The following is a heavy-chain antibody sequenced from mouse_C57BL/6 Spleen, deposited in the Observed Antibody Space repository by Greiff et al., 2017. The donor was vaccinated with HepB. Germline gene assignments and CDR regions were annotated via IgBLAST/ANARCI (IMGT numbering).Heavy chain of an antibody. CDR2: ISNGGGST. CDR1: GFTFSDYY. CDR3: ARRDYDGSNYFGV. Sequence: EVNLVESGGGLVQPGGSLKLSCAASGFTFSDYYMYWVRQTPEKRLEWVAYISNGGGSTYYPDTVKGRFTISSDNAKNTLYLQRSRLKSEDTAMYDCARRDYDGSNYFGVWGTGTTVTVSS. J-gene: IGHJ1*03. D-gene: IGHD1-1*01. V-gene: IGHV5-12*01.